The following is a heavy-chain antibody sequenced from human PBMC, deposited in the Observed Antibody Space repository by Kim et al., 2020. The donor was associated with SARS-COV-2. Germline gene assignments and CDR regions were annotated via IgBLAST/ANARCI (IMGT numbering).Heavy chain of an antibody. CDR1: GGSISSYY. Sequence: SETLSLTCTVSGGSISSYYWSWIRQPPGKGLEWIGYIYYSGSTNYNPSLKSRVTISVDTSKNQFSLKLSSVTAADTAVYYCARDPGVDTAMGANYYYYYGMDVWGQGTTVTVSS. J-gene: IGHJ6*02. D-gene: IGHD5-18*01. CDR2: IYYSGST. V-gene: IGHV4-59*13. CDR3: ARDPGVDTAMGANYYYYYGMDV.